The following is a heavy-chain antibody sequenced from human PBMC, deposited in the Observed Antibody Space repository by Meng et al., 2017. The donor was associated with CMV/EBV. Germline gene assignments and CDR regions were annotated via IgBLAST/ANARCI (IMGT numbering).Heavy chain of an antibody. CDR3: AKYSRVVPAAIPSKSYYYYGMDV. D-gene: IGHD2-2*02. CDR1: GFTFSSYW. CDR2: ISGSGGST. V-gene: IGHV3-23*01. Sequence: ETLSLTCAASGFTFSSYWMSWVRQAPGKGLERVSAISGSGGSTYYADSVKGRFTISRDNSKNTLYLQMNSLRAEDTAVYYCAKYSRVVPAAIPSKSYYYYGMDVWGQGTTVTVSS. J-gene: IGHJ6*02.